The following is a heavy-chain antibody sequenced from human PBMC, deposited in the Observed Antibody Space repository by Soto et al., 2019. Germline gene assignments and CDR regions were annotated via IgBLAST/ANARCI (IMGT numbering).Heavy chain of an antibody. CDR1: GFTFSSYS. CDR2: ISSSSSYK. Sequence: GGSLRLSCAASGFTFSSYSMNWVRQAPGKGLEWVSSISSSSSYKYYADSMKGRFTISRDNAKNSLYLQMNSLRAEDTAVYYCARGDPVVVPADFFYGFDYWGQGILVTV. J-gene: IGHJ4*02. D-gene: IGHD2-2*01. CDR3: ARGDPVVVPADFFYGFDY. V-gene: IGHV3-21*01.